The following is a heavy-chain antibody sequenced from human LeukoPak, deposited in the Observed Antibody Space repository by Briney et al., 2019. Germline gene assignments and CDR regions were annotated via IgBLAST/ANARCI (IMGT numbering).Heavy chain of an antibody. CDR2: ISFDGSTK. Sequence: GRSLRLSCAASGFTFSNYAVHWVRQAPGKGLEWVAVISFDGSTKYYPDSVKGRFTISRDSSKNTLFLQMNSLRVEDTAVYYCARDSRTYYYDSSGYYDYWGQGTLVTVSS. J-gene: IGHJ4*02. CDR3: ARDSRTYYYDSSGYYDY. V-gene: IGHV3-30*01. CDR1: GFTFSNYA. D-gene: IGHD3-22*01.